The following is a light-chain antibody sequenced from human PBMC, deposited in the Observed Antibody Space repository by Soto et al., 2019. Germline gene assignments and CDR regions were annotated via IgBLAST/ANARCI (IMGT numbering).Light chain of an antibody. J-gene: IGKJ5*01. Sequence: EIVLTQSPDTLSLSPGERATLSCRASQSVSSSYLAWYQQKPGQAPRLLIYGASSRATGIPDRFSGSGSGTEFTLTISSLQSEDFAVYYCQQYHNWPITFGQGTLLENK. V-gene: IGKV3-20*01. CDR1: QSVSSSY. CDR2: GAS. CDR3: QQYHNWPIT.